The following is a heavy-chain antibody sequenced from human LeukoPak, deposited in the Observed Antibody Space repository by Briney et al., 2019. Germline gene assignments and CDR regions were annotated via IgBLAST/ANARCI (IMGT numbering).Heavy chain of an antibody. CDR3: ARARDSSGSRYYFDY. D-gene: IGHD3-22*01. CDR1: GFTFSSYA. V-gene: IGHV3-23*01. Sequence: GGSLRLSCAAPGFTFSSYAMSWVRQAPGKGLEWVSAISGSGGSTYYADSVKGRFTISRDNSKNTLYLQMNSLRAEDTAVYYCARARDSSGSRYYFDYWGQGTLVTVSS. CDR2: ISGSGGST. J-gene: IGHJ4*02.